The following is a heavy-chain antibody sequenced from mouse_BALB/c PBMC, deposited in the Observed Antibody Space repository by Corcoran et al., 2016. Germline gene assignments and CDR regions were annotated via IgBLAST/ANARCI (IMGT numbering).Heavy chain of an antibody. CDR3: ARLGGYQYYFDY. D-gene: IGHD2-2*01. CDR2: INTYTGEP. V-gene: IGHV9-1*02. CDR1: GYTFTNYG. Sequence: QIQLVQSGPELKKPGETVKISCKASGYTFTNYGMNWVKQAPGKGLKWMGWINTYTGEPTYADDFKGRFAFSLETSASTAYLQINNLKNEDMATYFCARLGGYQYYFDYWGQGTALTVSS. J-gene: IGHJ2*01.